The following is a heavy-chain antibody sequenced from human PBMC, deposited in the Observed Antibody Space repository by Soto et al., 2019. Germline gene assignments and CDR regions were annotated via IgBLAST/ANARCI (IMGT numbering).Heavy chain of an antibody. Sequence: QVQLVQSGAEVKKPGSSVKVSCKASGGTFSSYAISWVRQAPGQGLEWMGGIIPIFGTANYAQKFQGRVTITADESTSTAYRELSSLRSEDTAVYYCASAGYSSRTINFDYWGQGTLVTVSS. CDR1: GGTFSSYA. D-gene: IGHD6-13*01. V-gene: IGHV1-69*01. CDR3: ASAGYSSRTINFDY. CDR2: IIPIFGTA. J-gene: IGHJ4*02.